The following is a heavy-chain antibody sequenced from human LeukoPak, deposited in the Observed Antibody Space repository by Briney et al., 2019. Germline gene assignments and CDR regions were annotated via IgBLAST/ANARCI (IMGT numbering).Heavy chain of an antibody. CDR2: IYYGGTT. J-gene: IGHJ5*02. Sequence: SETLSLTCTVSGGSLSGYYWSWIRQPPGKGLEWIGYIYYGGTTNYNPSLQSRVTMPLDTSKNQFSLRLSSVTAADTAVYYCARGGSTWYVGWFDPWGQGTLVTVSS. V-gene: IGHV4-59*12. CDR3: ARGGSTWYVGWFDP. CDR1: GGSLSGYY. D-gene: IGHD6-13*01.